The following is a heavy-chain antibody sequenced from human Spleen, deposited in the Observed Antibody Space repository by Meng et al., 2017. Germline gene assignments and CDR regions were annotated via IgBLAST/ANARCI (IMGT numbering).Heavy chain of an antibody. Sequence: QVRLLHAVDEVRKPGASVNVSCKVSGYTLRELSMHWVRQAPGKGLEWMGGFDPEDGQTIYAQKFQGRVTMTEDTSTDTAYMEVSSLRSEDTAIYYCATVTSYGSAWYNWYFDLWGRGTLVTVSS. D-gene: IGHD6-19*01. V-gene: IGHV1-24*01. J-gene: IGHJ2*01. CDR2: FDPEDGQT. CDR1: GYTLRELS. CDR3: ATVTSYGSAWYNWYFDL.